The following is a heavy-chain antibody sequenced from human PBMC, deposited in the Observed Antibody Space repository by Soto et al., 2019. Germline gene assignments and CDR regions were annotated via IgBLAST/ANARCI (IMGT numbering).Heavy chain of an antibody. CDR3: ASPTMDYYYYYGMDV. CDR1: GGTFSSYA. V-gene: IGHV1-69*14. CDR2: IIPIFGTA. Sequence: QVQLVQSGAEVKKPGSSVKVSCKASGGTFSSYAISWVRQAPGQGLEWMGGIIPIFGTANYAQKFQGRVTFTADKSTSTAYMELSSLRSDDTAVYYCASPTMDYYYYYGMDVWGQGTTVTVSS. D-gene: IGHD3-10*01. J-gene: IGHJ6*02.